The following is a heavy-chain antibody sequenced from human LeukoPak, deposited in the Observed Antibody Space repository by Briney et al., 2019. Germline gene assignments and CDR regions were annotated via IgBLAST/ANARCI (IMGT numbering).Heavy chain of an antibody. V-gene: IGHV3-30*18. CDR3: AKAVSRPYYFYYYMDV. J-gene: IGHJ6*03. CDR1: GFTFSSYA. CDR2: ISFDGNNK. Sequence: GGSLRLSCAASGFTFSSYAMHWVRQAPGKGLEWVAVISFDGNNKYYADSVKGRFTISRDNSENTLYLQVNSLRPEDTAVYYCAKAVSRPYYFYYYMDVRGKGTTVTVSS. D-gene: IGHD1-14*01.